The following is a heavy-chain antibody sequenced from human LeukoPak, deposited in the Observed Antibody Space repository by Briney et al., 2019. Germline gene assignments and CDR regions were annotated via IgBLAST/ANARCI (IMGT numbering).Heavy chain of an antibody. CDR3: AKDNHGGATYYMHV. Sequence: GGSLRLSCAASGFTFSNYGMSWVRQAPGKGLEWVSSISNTGGNTYYPDSVNGRFTISRDNSKNTLYLQMNSLRAEDTAIYYCAKDNHGGATYYMHVWGKGTTVTISS. V-gene: IGHV3-23*01. D-gene: IGHD5-24*01. CDR1: GFTFSNYG. CDR2: ISNTGGNT. J-gene: IGHJ6*03.